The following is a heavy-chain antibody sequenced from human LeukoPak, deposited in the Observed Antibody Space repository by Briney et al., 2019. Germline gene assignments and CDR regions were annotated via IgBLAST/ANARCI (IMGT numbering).Heavy chain of an antibody. Sequence: GGSLRLPCAASGFTFSSYGMHWVRQAPGKGLEWVAFIRYDGSNKYYADSVKGRFTISRDNSKNTLYLQMNSLRAEDTAVYYCAKGYDSIYYYYYFMDVWGKGTTVTISS. D-gene: IGHD3-22*01. J-gene: IGHJ6*03. CDR3: AKGYDSIYYYYYFMDV. CDR2: IRYDGSNK. CDR1: GFTFSSYG. V-gene: IGHV3-30*02.